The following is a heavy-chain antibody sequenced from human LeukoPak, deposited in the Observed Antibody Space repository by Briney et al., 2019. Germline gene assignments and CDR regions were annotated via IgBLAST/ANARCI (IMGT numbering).Heavy chain of an antibody. CDR3: ARDGYCSSTSCYLRAAFDI. CDR2: IIPIFGTA. J-gene: IGHJ3*02. D-gene: IGHD2-2*01. V-gene: IGHV1-69*13. Sequence: SVKVSCKASGGTFSSYAISWVRQAPGQGLEWMGGIIPIFGTANYAQKFRGRVTITADESTSTAYMELSSLRSEDTAVYYCARDGYCSSTSCYLRAAFDIWGQGTMVTVSS. CDR1: GGTFSSYA.